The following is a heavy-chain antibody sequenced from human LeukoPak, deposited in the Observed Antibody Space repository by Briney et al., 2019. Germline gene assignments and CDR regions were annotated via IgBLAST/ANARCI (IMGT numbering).Heavy chain of an antibody. Sequence: GGSLRLSCAASGFTFSSYAMHWVRQAPGKGLEWVAVISYDGSNKYYADSVKGRFTISRDNAKNSLYLQMNSLRAEDTALYYCARGYCSSTSCPGDYWGQGTLVTVSS. CDR2: ISYDGSNK. J-gene: IGHJ4*02. CDR3: ARGYCSSTSCPGDY. V-gene: IGHV3-30-3*01. D-gene: IGHD2-2*01. CDR1: GFTFSSYA.